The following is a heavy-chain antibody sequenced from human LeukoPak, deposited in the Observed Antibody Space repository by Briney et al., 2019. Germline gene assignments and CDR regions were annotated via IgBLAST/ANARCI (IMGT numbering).Heavy chain of an antibody. Sequence: PSETLSLTCAVYGGSFSGYYWSWIRQPPGKGLEWIGEINHGGSTNYNPSLKSRVTISVDTSKNQFSLKLSSVTAADTAVYYCARGWSSSGYYYYYYMDVWGKGTTVTVSS. CDR1: GGSFSGYY. CDR3: ARGWSSSGYYYYYYMDV. J-gene: IGHJ6*03. V-gene: IGHV4-34*01. CDR2: INHGGST. D-gene: IGHD3-22*01.